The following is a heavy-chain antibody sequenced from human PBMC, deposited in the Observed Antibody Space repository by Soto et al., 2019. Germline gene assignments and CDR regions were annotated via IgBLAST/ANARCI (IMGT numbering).Heavy chain of an antibody. CDR1: GYTFTSYY. Sequence: ASVKVSCKASGYTFTSYYMHWVRQAPGQGLEWMGIINPSGGSTSYAQKFQGRVTMTRDTSTSTVYMELSSLRSEDTAVYYCARDSRLTIFGVVTHYYYYGMDVWGQGTTVTVSS. CDR2: INPSGGST. J-gene: IGHJ6*02. D-gene: IGHD3-3*01. CDR3: ARDSRLTIFGVVTHYYYYGMDV. V-gene: IGHV1-46*03.